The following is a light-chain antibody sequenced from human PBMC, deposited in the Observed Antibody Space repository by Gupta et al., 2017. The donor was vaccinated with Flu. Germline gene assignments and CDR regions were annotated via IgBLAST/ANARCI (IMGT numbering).Light chain of an antibody. J-gene: IGLJ3*02. CDR2: DAS. Sequence: AVVTQEPSLTVSSGGTVTLTCGSSTGAVTSGHYPYWFQQKPGQAPRKLIYDASTKRSWTPARFSGALIGGKAALTLTGAQPEDEAEYYCLLSYSGARTGVFGGGTKLTVL. CDR3: LLSYSGARTGV. CDR1: TGAVTSGHY. V-gene: IGLV7-46*01.